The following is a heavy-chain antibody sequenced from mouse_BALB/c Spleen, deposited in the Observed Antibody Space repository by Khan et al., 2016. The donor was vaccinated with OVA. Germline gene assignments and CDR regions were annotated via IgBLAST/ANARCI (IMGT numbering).Heavy chain of an antibody. CDR2: ISNSGST. D-gene: IGHD4-1*01. Sequence: EVQLQESGPGLVKPSQSLSLTCTVTGYSITRDYAWNWIRQFPGNKLEWMGYISNSGSTSYNPSLKSRISINRETSKNQFFLQLNSVTTEDTATYYCASELGRYYAMDYWGQGTSVTVSS. J-gene: IGHJ4*01. CDR1: GYSITRDYA. V-gene: IGHV3-2*02. CDR3: ASELGRYYAMDY.